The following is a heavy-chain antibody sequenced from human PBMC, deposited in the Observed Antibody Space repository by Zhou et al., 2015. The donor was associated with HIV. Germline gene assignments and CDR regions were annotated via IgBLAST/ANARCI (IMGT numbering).Heavy chain of an antibody. D-gene: IGHD2-21*02. CDR2: IMPTVQRA. CDR3: ATFRVSGSSMTAYFEN. Sequence: AQSGAEMKNPGSSVKISCKASRGTFRRFGITWVRQAPGRGLEWMGGIMPTVQRARYAEDFQGRATMTADRGMTTVYMELNTLTSEDTALYFCATFRVSGSSMTAYFENWGQGTLITVS. CDR1: RGTFRRFG. V-gene: IGHV1-69*06. J-gene: IGHJ4*01.